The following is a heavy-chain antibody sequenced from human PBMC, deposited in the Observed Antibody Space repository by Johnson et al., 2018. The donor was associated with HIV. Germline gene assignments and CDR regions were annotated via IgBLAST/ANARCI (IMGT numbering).Heavy chain of an antibody. J-gene: IGHJ3*02. D-gene: IGHD6-6*01. CDR2: ISYDGSNK. V-gene: IGHV3-30*18. Sequence: QVQLVESGGGVVQPGRSLRLSCAASGFTFSSYGMHWVRQAPGKGLEWVAVISYDGSNKYYADSVKGRFTISRDNSKNTLYLQMNSLRVEDTAVYYCAKVHIPARWSAAFDIWGQGTMVTVSS. CDR1: GFTFSSYG. CDR3: AKVHIPARWSAAFDI.